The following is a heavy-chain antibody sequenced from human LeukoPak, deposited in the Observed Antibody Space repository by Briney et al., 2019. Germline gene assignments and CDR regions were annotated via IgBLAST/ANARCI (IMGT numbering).Heavy chain of an antibody. J-gene: IGHJ3*02. V-gene: IGHV3-48*02. D-gene: IGHD3-10*01. CDR2: ISSSSSTI. CDR1: GITFSSYS. Sequence: VGSLRLSCAASGITFSSYSMNWVRQAPGKGLEWVSYISSSSSTIYYADSVKGRFTISRDNAKNSLYLQMNSLRDEDAAVYYCARPRSSMVRGVIGAFDTWGQGTMVTVSS. CDR3: ARPRSSMVRGVIGAFDT.